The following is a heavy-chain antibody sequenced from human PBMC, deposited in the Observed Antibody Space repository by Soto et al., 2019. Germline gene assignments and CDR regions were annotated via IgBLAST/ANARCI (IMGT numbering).Heavy chain of an antibody. CDR2: IIPIFGTA. Sequence: QVQLVQSGAEVKKPGSSVKVSCKASGGTFSSYAISWVRQAPGQGLEWMGGIIPIFGTANSAQTFQGRVTIAAGESTSTAYMELSSLRSEDTAVYYCARGVPFLYYYDSSGYYELDYWGQGTLVTVSS. CDR1: GGTFSSYA. CDR3: ARGVPFLYYYDSSGYYELDY. D-gene: IGHD3-22*01. J-gene: IGHJ4*02. V-gene: IGHV1-69*01.